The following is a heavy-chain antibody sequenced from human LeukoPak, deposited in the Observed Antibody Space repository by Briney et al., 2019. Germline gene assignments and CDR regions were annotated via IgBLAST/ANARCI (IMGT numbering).Heavy chain of an antibody. CDR1: GGTFSSYA. J-gene: IGHJ4*02. Sequence: ASVKVSCKACGGTFSSYAISWVRQAPGQGLEWMGRIIPILGIANYAQKFQGRVTITADKSTSTAYMELSSLRSEDTAVYYCARECFIGCSYGSGIDYWGQGTLVTVSS. CDR3: ARECFIGCSYGSGIDY. CDR2: IIPILGIA. V-gene: IGHV1-69*04. D-gene: IGHD3-10*01.